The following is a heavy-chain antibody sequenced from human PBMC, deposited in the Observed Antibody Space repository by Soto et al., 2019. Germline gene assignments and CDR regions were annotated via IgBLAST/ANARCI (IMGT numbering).Heavy chain of an antibody. CDR1: GGAFSSYA. D-gene: IGHD4-17*01. CDR3: AAYGDYAY. V-gene: IGHV1-69*13. Sequence: SVKVSCKASGGAFSSYAISWVRQDPGQGLEWMGGIIPIFGTANYAQKFQGRVTITADESTSTAYMELSSLRSEDTAVYYCAAYGDYAYWGQGTLVTVSS. CDR2: IIPIFGTA. J-gene: IGHJ4*02.